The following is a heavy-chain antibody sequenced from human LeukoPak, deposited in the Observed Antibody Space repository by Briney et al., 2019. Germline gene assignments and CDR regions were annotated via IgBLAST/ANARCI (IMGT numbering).Heavy chain of an antibody. J-gene: IGHJ4*02. CDR2: IIPIVGTA. Sequence: SVKVSCKASGGTFSSYAISWVRQAPGQGLEWMGGIIPIVGTANCAQKFQGRVTITADESTSTAYMELSSLRSEDTAVYYCATAYCGGDCYMSPGYFDYWGQGTLVTVSS. CDR1: GGTFSSYA. D-gene: IGHD2-21*02. CDR3: ATAYCGGDCYMSPGYFDY. V-gene: IGHV1-69*01.